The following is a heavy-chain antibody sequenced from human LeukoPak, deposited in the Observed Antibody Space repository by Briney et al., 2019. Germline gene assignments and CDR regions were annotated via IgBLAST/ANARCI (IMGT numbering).Heavy chain of an antibody. CDR3: ARDGTRYNWNYFDY. V-gene: IGHV3-21*01. J-gene: IGHJ4*02. D-gene: IGHD1-20*01. CDR1: GFTFKTYT. CDR2: ISSSSSYI. Sequence: GGSLRLSCAASGFTFKTYTMHWVHQAPGMGLEWVSSISSSSSYIFYADPVKGRFTISRDNAKNSLYLQMNSLRAEDTAVYYCARDGTRYNWNYFDYWGQGTLVTVSS.